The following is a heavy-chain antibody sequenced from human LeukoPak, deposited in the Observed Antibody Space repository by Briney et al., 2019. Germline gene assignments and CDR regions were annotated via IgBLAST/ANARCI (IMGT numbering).Heavy chain of an antibody. CDR3: ARVFGGVIPPAG. CDR1: GFTFSSYS. D-gene: IGHD3-16*02. J-gene: IGHJ4*02. CDR2: ISSSSSYI. Sequence: GGSLRLSCAASGFTFSSYSMNWVRQAPGKGLEWVSSISSSSSYIYYADSVKGRFTISRDNAKNSLYLQMNSLRAEDTAVYYCARVFGGVIPPAGWGQGTLVTVSP. V-gene: IGHV3-21*01.